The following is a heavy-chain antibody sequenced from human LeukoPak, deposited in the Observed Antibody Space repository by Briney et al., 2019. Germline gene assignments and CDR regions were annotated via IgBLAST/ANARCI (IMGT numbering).Heavy chain of an antibody. V-gene: IGHV4-39*01. Sequence: SETLSLTCTVSGGSISSSSYYWGWIRQPPGKGLEWIGSIYYSGSTYYTPSLKSRVTISVDASKNQFSLKLSSVTAADTAVYYCARQDSSGWDLDYWGQGTLVTVSS. CDR3: ARQDSSGWDLDY. CDR1: GGSISSSSYY. D-gene: IGHD6-19*01. CDR2: IYYSGST. J-gene: IGHJ4*02.